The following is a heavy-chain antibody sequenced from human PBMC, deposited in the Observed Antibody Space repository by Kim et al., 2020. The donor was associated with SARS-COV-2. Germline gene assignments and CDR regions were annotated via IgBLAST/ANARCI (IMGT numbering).Heavy chain of an antibody. CDR2: INHSGST. Sequence: SETLSLTCAVYGGSFSGYYWSWIRQPPGKGLEWIGEINHSGSTNYNPSLKSRVTISVDTSKNQFSLKLSSVTAADTAVYYCARLRYFGRVFDYWGQGTLVTVSS. CDR1: GGSFSGYY. V-gene: IGHV4-34*01. J-gene: IGHJ4*02. D-gene: IGHD3-9*01. CDR3: ARLRYFGRVFDY.